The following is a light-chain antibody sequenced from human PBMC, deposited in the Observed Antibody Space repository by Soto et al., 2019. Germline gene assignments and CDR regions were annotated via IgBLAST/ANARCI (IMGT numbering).Light chain of an antibody. CDR2: DVS. J-gene: IGKJ5*01. CDR1: QSVGTY. CDR3: QHRSIWPVS. V-gene: IGKV3-11*01. Sequence: EIVLTQSPATLSLSPGGRATLSCRASQSVGTYLAWYQQKPGQSPRLLMFDVSNRATGIPARFSGSGSGTDFTLTISSLEPEDFGVYYCQHRSIWPVSFGQGTRLEIK.